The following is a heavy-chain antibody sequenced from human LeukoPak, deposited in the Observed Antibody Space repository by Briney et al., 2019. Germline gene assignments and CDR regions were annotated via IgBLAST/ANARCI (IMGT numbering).Heavy chain of an antibody. J-gene: IGHJ5*02. Sequence: SETLSLTCAVSGGSISSGGYSWSWIRQPPGKGLEWIGYIYHSGSTYYNPSLKSRVTISVDRSKNQFSLKLSSVTAADTAVYYCARQERRPYYDILTGYPFDPWGQGTLVTVSS. D-gene: IGHD3-9*01. V-gene: IGHV4-30-2*01. CDR1: GGSISSGGYS. CDR2: IYHSGST. CDR3: ARQERRPYYDILTGYPFDP.